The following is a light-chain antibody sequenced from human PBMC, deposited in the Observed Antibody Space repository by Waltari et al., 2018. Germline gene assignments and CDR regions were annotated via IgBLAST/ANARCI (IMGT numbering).Light chain of an antibody. Sequence: EIVITQSPATLSVSPGERATLSCRASQIVGTYLAWYQEKPGQGPRLLISGASIRATGIPARFSGSGSGTEFTLTISSLQSEDFAVYYCQQYNYWPLTFGGGTKVEIK. CDR2: GAS. CDR3: QQYNYWPLT. V-gene: IGKV3-15*01. J-gene: IGKJ4*01. CDR1: QIVGTY.